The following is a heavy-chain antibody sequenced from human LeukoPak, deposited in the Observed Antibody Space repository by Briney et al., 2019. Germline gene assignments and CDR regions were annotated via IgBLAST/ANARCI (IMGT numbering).Heavy chain of an antibody. D-gene: IGHD3-22*01. J-gene: IGHJ4*02. CDR2: IYYSGST. CDR3: ARAAPYYDSSGYTYYFDY. V-gene: IGHV4-39*07. CDR1: GGSISSSSYY. Sequence: PSETLSLTCTVSGGSISSSSYYWGWIRRPPGKGLEWIGSIYYSGSTYYNPSLKSRVTISVDTSKNQFSLKLSSVTAADTAVYYCARAAPYYDSSGYTYYFDYWGQGTLVTVSS.